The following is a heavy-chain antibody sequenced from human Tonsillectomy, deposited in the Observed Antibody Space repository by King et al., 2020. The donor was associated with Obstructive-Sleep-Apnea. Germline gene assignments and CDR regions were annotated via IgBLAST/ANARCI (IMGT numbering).Heavy chain of an antibody. J-gene: IGHJ4*02. D-gene: IGHD4-23*01. V-gene: IGHV4-59*08. CDR2: IYYSGST. CDR3: ARLPRYGGNFDY. Sequence: VQLQESGPGLVKPSETLSLTCTVSGGSISSYYWSWIRPPPGKGLEWIGYIYYSGSTNYNPSLKSRVTISVDTSKNQFSLKLSSVTAADTAVYYCARLPRYGGNFDYWGQGTLVTVSS. CDR1: GGSISSYY.